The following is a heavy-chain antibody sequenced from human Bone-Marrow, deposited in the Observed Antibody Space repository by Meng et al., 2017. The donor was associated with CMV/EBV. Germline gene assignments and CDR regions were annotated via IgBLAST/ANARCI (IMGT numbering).Heavy chain of an antibody. D-gene: IGHD2-2*01. J-gene: IGHJ6*02. Sequence: SCAASGFTFSSYSMNWVRQAPGKGLEWVSSISSSSSYIYYADSVKGRFTSSRDNAKNSLYLQMNSLRAEDTAVYYCARVVPAASGMDVWDQGTTITVSS. CDR2: ISSSSSYI. CDR1: GFTFSSYS. V-gene: IGHV3-21*01. CDR3: ARVVPAASGMDV.